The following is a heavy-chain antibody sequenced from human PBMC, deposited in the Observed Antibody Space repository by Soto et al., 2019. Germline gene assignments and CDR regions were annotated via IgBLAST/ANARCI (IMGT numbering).Heavy chain of an antibody. J-gene: IGHJ3*02. CDR2: IKSKSDGGTT. CDR3: TTGDAFDI. Sequence: SVSNAWMNWVRQAPGKGLEWVGRIKSKSDGGTTDYGAPVKGRFTISRDDSKNTLYVQMNSLKTEDTAVYYCTTGDAFDIWGQGTMVTVSS. V-gene: IGHV3-15*07. CDR1: SVSNAW.